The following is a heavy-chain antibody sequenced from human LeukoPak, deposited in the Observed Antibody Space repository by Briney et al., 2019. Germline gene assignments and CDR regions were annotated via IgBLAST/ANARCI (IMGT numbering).Heavy chain of an antibody. V-gene: IGHV3-66*01. Sequence: PGGSLRLSCAASGFTVSSNYMSWVRQAPGKGLEWVSVIYSGGSTYYADSVKGRFTIPRDNSKNTLYLQMNSLRAEDTAVYYCASYNWNYAWFDPWGQGTLVTVSS. CDR2: IYSGGST. D-gene: IGHD1-7*01. CDR1: GFTVSSNY. CDR3: ASYNWNYAWFDP. J-gene: IGHJ5*02.